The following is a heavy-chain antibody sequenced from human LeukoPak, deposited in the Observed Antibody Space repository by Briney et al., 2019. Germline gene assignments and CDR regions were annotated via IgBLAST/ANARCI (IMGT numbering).Heavy chain of an antibody. V-gene: IGHV3-33*01. D-gene: IGHD1-14*01. CDR3: ARDPEPQLPPYYCDY. CDR1: GFTFSSYG. Sequence: ERSLRLSCAASGFTFSSYGKHWVRQAPGKGLEWVAVIWYDGSNKYYADSVKGRFTISRDNSKNTLYLQMNSLRAEDTAVYYCARDPEPQLPPYYCDYWGQGTLVTVP. CDR2: IWYDGSNK. J-gene: IGHJ4*02.